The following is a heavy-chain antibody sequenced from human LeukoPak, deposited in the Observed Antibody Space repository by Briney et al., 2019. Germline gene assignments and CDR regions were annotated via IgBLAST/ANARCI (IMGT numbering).Heavy chain of an antibody. CDR1: RYTFTSYD. J-gene: IGHJ6*02. D-gene: IGHD6-13*01. Sequence: GASVKVSCKASRYTFTSYDINWVRQATGQGLEWMGWMNPNSGNTGYAQKFQGRVTMTRNTSISTAYMELSSLRSEDTAVYYCARAPPYSSSWDYYYYYGMDAWGQGTTVTVSS. CDR3: ARAPPYSSSWDYYYYYGMDA. CDR2: MNPNSGNT. V-gene: IGHV1-8*01.